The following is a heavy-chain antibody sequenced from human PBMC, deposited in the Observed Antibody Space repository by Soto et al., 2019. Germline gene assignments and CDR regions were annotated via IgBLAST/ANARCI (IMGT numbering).Heavy chain of an antibody. CDR1: GGTFNTYA. V-gene: IGHV1-69*19. CDR2: IFPMFGAA. J-gene: IGHJ4*02. D-gene: IGHD3-10*01. CDR3: AREVQVHTPAFVY. Sequence: QVQLVQSGAEMKKPGSSVKVSCQSSGGTFNTYAMNWVRQAPGQGPEWMGDIFPMFGAANYAPKVQGRVTITADEATGKSYMQLRSLTSEDTALYFCAREVQVHTPAFVYWGQGTLVTDSS.